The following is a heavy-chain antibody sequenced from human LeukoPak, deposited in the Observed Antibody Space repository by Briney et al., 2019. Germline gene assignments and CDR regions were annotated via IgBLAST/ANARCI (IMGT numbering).Heavy chain of an antibody. CDR2: ISSSSGTI. D-gene: IGHD3-16*01. Sequence: PGGSLRLSCAASGFTFSTYIVNWVRQAPGKGLEWVSYISSSSGTIYYADSVKGRFTISRDNAKNSLYLQMNSLRAEDTAVYYCARRSEFGVLYYMDVWGKGTTVTVSS. CDR3: ARRSEFGVLYYMDV. J-gene: IGHJ6*03. V-gene: IGHV3-48*01. CDR1: GFTFSTYI.